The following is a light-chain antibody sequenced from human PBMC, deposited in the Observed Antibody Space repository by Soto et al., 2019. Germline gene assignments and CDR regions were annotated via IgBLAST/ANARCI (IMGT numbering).Light chain of an antibody. CDR1: QSVSGSF. Sequence: ALTQSPCTLSLSTGERATLSCRASQSVSGSFLAWYQQKPGQAPRLLIYGASSRATGIPDRFTGSGSGTDFTLTITSLRPEDFATYWCQQSYNTPVTFGQGTRLEIK. J-gene: IGKJ5*01. CDR3: QQSYNTPVT. CDR2: GAS. V-gene: IGKV3-20*01.